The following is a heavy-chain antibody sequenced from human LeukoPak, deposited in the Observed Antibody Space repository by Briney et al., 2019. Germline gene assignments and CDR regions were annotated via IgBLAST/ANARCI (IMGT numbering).Heavy chain of an antibody. J-gene: IGHJ4*02. CDR1: GYTFTGYY. V-gene: IGHV1-2*02. D-gene: IGHD5-12*01. CDR3: AMSEDVVATMRY. Sequence: ASVKVSCKASGYTFTGYYMHWVRQAPGQGLEWMGWINPNSGGTNYAQKFQGRVTMTRDTSISTAYMELSRLRSDDTAVYYCAMSEDVVATMRYWGQGTLVTVSS. CDR2: INPNSGGT.